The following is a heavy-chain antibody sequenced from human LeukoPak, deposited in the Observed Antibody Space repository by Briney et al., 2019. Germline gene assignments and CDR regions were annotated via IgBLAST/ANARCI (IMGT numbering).Heavy chain of an antibody. J-gene: IGHJ5*02. D-gene: IGHD3-3*01. CDR3: ARGVTIFGVVKGLQFDP. CDR1: GGSFSGYY. V-gene: IGHV4-34*01. CDR2: INHSGST. Sequence: SETLSLTCAVYGGSFSGYYWSWIRQPPGKGLEWIGEINHSGSTNYDPSLKSRVTISVDTSKNQFSLKLSSVTAADTAVYYCARGVTIFGVVKGLQFDPWGQGTLVTVSS.